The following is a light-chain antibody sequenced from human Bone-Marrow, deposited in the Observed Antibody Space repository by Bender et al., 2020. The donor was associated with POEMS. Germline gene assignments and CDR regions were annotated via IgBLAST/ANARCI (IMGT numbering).Light chain of an antibody. Sequence: QSALTQPRSVSGSPGQSVTISCTGTRSDVGGYTYVSWYQQHPGKVPKLLIFEVTRRPSGISDRFSGSKSGYTASLTLSGLQAEDEDDYYCCSYAGSKKYVIFGGGTKLTVL. CDR1: RSDVGGYTY. CDR3: CSYAGSKKYVI. J-gene: IGLJ2*01. V-gene: IGLV2-11*01. CDR2: EVT.